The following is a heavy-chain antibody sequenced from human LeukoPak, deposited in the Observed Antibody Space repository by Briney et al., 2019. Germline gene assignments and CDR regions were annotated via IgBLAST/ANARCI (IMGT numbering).Heavy chain of an antibody. V-gene: IGHV3-21*01. Sequence: GSLRLSCAASGSTFSSYSMNWVRQAPGKGLEWVSSISSSSSYIYYADSVKGRFTISRDNAKNSLYLQMNSLRAEDTAVYYCARDEAEYSSACWGQGTLVTVSS. CDR3: ARDEAEYSSAC. J-gene: IGHJ4*02. CDR2: ISSSSSYI. CDR1: GSTFSSYS. D-gene: IGHD6-6*01.